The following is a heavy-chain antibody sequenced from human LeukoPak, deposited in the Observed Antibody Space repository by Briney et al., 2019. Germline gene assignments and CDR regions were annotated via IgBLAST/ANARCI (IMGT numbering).Heavy chain of an antibody. CDR3: ARGPYSYDSSGAFDI. CDR1: GDSISSGDYY. J-gene: IGHJ3*02. D-gene: IGHD3-22*01. Sequence: SETLSLTCTVSGDSISSGDYYWSWIRQPAGKGLEWIGRISSSGSTNYNPSLKSRVTTSVDTSKNQFSLKLSSVTAADTAVYFCARGPYSYDSSGAFDIWGQGTMVTVSS. CDR2: ISSSGST. V-gene: IGHV4-61*02.